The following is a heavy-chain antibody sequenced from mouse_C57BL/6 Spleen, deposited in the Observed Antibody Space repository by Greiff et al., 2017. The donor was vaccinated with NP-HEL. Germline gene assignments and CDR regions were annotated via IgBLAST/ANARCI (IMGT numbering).Heavy chain of an antibody. V-gene: IGHV1-15*01. CDR2: IDPETGGT. Sequence: QVHVKQSGAELVRPGASVTLSCKASGYTFTDYEMHWVKQTPVHGLEWIGAIDPETGGTAYNQKFKGKAILTADKSSSTAYMELRSLTSEDSAVYYCTTKEGYWGQGTLVTVSA. CDR3: TTKEGY. J-gene: IGHJ3*01. CDR1: GYTFTDYE.